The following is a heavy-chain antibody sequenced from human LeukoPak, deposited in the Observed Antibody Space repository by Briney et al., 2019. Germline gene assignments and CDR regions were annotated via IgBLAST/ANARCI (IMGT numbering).Heavy chain of an antibody. CDR3: ARGDYYDGGGRNWFDS. D-gene: IGHD3-16*01. CDR2: IQTSGTT. J-gene: IGHJ5*01. CDR1: GVSMSSYY. Sequence: SETLSLTCTVSGVSMSSYYWSFIRQRAGKGLEWIWRIQTSGTTYYNTSHKSCVTMSVDTSRNQFYLRLTSVTAADTAVYYCARGDYYDGGGRNWFDSWGQGTLVTVSS. V-gene: IGHV4-4*07.